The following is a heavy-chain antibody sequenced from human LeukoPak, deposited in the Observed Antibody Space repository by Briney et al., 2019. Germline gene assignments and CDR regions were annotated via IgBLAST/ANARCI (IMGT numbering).Heavy chain of an antibody. D-gene: IGHD2-15*01. CDR1: GYTLTSYY. CDR2: INPSGGST. Sequence: ASVKVSCKASGYTLTSYYLHWVRQAPGQGLEWMAIINPSGGSTSHAQKFQGRVTMTRDTSASTVYMELSSLRSEDTAVYYCARDYCSGGSCYSTFGYWGQGTLVTVSS. CDR3: ARDYCSGGSCYSTFGY. J-gene: IGHJ4*02. V-gene: IGHV1-46*01.